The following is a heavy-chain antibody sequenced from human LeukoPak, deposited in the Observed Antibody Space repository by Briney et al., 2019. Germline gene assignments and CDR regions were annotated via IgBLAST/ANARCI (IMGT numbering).Heavy chain of an antibody. V-gene: IGHV3-7*01. J-gene: IGHJ5*02. Sequence: PGGSLRLSCAASGFTFSSYWMSWVRQAPGKGLEWVANIKQDGSEKYYLASLKGRFTISRENAKNSLYLQMNSLRAEDTAVYYCASASGGVGWELLGWFDPWGQGTLVTVSS. CDR3: ASASGGVGWELLGWFDP. D-gene: IGHD1-26*01. CDR2: IKQDGSEK. CDR1: GFTFSSYW.